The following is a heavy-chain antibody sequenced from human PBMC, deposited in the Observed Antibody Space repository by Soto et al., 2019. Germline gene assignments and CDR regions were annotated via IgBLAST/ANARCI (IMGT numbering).Heavy chain of an antibody. CDR1: GGTFSSYA. Sequence: GASVKVSCKASGGTFSSYAISWVRQAPGQGLEWMGGIIPIFGTANYAQKFQGRVTITADESTSTAYMELSSLRSEDTAVYYCARGPGGSYHGVSAFDIWGQGTMVTVSS. V-gene: IGHV1-69*13. J-gene: IGHJ3*02. CDR3: ARGPGGSYHGVSAFDI. CDR2: IIPIFGTA. D-gene: IGHD1-26*01.